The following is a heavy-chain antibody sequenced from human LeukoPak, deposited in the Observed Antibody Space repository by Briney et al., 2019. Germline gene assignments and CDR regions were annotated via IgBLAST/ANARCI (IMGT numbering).Heavy chain of an antibody. Sequence: GGSLRLSCAASGFPFSDYGMYWVRQVPGKGLEWLAVISHDGNNKYYADSVKGRITISRDNSMNTLYLQMNSLRAEDTAVYYCARGPSTTMIRGLIIPYYYYMDVWGKGTTVTISS. CDR3: ARGPSTTMIRGLIIPYYYYMDV. CDR1: GFPFSDYG. CDR2: ISHDGNNK. D-gene: IGHD3-10*01. V-gene: IGHV3-30*03. J-gene: IGHJ6*03.